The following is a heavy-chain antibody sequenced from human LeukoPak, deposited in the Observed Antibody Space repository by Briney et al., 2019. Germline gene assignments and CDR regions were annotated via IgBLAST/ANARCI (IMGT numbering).Heavy chain of an antibody. CDR3: ARDRQDYDYVWGSYPLDN. Sequence: GGSLRLSCAASGFTFSDYYMSWIRQAPGKGLEWVSYISSSSSYTNYADSVKGRFTISRNNAKNSLYLQMNSLRAEDTAVYYCARDRQDYDYVWGSYPLDNWGQGTLVTVSS. V-gene: IGHV3-11*06. J-gene: IGHJ4*02. D-gene: IGHD3-16*02. CDR2: ISSSSSYT. CDR1: GFTFSDYY.